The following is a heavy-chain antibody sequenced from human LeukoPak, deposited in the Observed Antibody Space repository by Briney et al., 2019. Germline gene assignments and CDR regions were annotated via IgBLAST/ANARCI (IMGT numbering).Heavy chain of an antibody. J-gene: IGHJ4*02. D-gene: IGHD3-3*01. CDR2: ITASGGNT. CDR3: AKLPTYDFWSGYYND. V-gene: IGHV3-23*01. CDR1: GITFSNYA. Sequence: GGSLRLPCVVSGITFSNYAMSWVRQAPGKGLEWVSGITASGGNTYYADPVKGRFTISRDNSNNILYLQMTSLRAEDTAVYYCAKLPTYDFWSGYYNDWGQGTVVTVSS.